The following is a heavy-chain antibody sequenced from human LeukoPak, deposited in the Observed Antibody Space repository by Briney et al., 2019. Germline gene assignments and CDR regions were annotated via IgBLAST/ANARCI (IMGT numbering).Heavy chain of an antibody. V-gene: IGHV3-30-3*01. D-gene: IGHD2-2*01. CDR1: GFTFSSHA. Sequence: WGSLRLSCAASGFTFSSHAMHWVRQAPGKGLEWVAFIPYDGSIKYYADSVKGRFTISRDNSKNTLYLQMSSLRTEDTAVYYCARDRSRNYSCDYWGQGTLVSVSS. CDR2: IPYDGSIK. J-gene: IGHJ4*02. CDR3: ARDRSRNYSCDY.